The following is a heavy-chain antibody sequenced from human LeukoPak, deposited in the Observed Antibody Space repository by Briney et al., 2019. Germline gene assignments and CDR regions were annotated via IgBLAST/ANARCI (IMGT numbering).Heavy chain of an antibody. CDR2: IYYSGST. J-gene: IGHJ6*03. Sequence: SETLSLTCTVSGGSISSYYWSWIRQPPGKGLEWIGYIYYSGSTNYNPSLKSRVTISVDTSKNQFSLKLSSVTAADTAVYYCARAMALYYYYYYMDVWGKGTTVTVSS. V-gene: IGHV4-59*01. D-gene: IGHD3-10*01. CDR1: GGSISSYY. CDR3: ARAMALYYYYYYMDV.